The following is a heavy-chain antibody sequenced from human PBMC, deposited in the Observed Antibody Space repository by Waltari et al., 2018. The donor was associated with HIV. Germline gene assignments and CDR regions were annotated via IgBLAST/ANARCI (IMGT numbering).Heavy chain of an antibody. CDR3: VRTSGLYWTTTCCRTFYSGKDV. CDR1: GFSLSTSGVG. D-gene: IGHD2-2*01. CDR2: IYWDDDN. V-gene: IGHV2-5*02. J-gene: IGHJ6*02. Sequence: QITLKESGPTLVKPTQTLTLTCTFSGFSLSTSGVGVGWIRQPPGKAPEWLALIYWDDDNRDSPSLKSRLTITKDTSKNQGVLTRTNTDPVDTATYYCVRTSGLYWTTTCCRTFYSGKDVWGQGTTVTVSS.